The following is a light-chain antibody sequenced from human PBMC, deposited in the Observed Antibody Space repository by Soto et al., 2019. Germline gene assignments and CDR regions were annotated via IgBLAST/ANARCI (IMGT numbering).Light chain of an antibody. CDR3: QQRYITPYT. J-gene: IGKJ2*01. CDR2: AAS. CDR1: QSISSY. V-gene: IGKV1-39*01. Sequence: DIQMTQSPSSLSASVGDRVTITCRASQSISSYLNWYQQKPGKAPKLLIYAASSLQSGVPSRFSGSGSWTDFTLTISSLQTAEFATYECQQRYITPYTFGQGTQLEIK.